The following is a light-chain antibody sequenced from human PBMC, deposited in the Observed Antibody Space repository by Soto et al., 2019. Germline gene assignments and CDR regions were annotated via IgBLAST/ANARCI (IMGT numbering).Light chain of an antibody. J-gene: IGKJ2*01. Sequence: DIQMTQSPSTLSASVGDRVTITCRASQSISSWLAWYQQKPGKAPKLLIYDASSLESGVPSRFSGSGSGTEFTLTISSLQPDDFATYYCQQYNGYSSYTFGQGTKLEIK. CDR3: QQYNGYSSYT. CDR2: DAS. V-gene: IGKV1-5*01. CDR1: QSISSW.